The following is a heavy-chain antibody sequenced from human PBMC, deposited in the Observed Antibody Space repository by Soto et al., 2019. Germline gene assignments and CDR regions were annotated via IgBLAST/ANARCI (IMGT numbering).Heavy chain of an antibody. CDR3: AKDTGASSDWHGGLY. V-gene: IGHV3-23*01. D-gene: IGHD6-19*01. CDR2: ISGSGGST. CDR1: GFTFSSYA. J-gene: IGHJ4*02. Sequence: EVQLLESGGGLVQPGWSLRLSCAASGFTFSSYAMSWVRQAPGKGLEWVSAISGSGGSTYYADSMKGRFTISRNNSKNTLYLQMNSLRAEDTAVYYCAKDTGASSDWHGGLYWGQGTLVTVSS.